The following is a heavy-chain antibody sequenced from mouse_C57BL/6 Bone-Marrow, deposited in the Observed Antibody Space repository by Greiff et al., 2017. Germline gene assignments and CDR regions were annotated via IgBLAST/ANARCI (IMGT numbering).Heavy chain of an antibody. CDR3: ARHRTGYYAMDY. D-gene: IGHD4-1*01. CDR2: ISNLAYSI. Sequence: EVKLVESGGGLVQPGGSLKLSCAASGFTFSDYGMAWVRQAPRKGPEWVAFISNLAYSIYYADTVTGRFTISSENAKNTLYLEMSSLRSEDTAMYYCARHRTGYYAMDYWGQGTSVTVSS. V-gene: IGHV5-15*01. J-gene: IGHJ4*01. CDR1: GFTFSDYG.